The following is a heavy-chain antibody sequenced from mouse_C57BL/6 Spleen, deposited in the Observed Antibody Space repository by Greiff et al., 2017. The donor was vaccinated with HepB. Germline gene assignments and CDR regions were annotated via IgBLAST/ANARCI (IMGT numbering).Heavy chain of an antibody. CDR3: ARGDPYFDY. Sequence: VQLQQSGPELVKPGASVKISCKASGYAFSSSWMNWVKQRPGKGLEWIGRIYPGDGDTNYNGKFKGKATLTADKSSSTAYMQLSSLTSEDSAVYFCARGDPYFDYWGQGTTLTVSS. CDR2: IYPGDGDT. V-gene: IGHV1-82*01. J-gene: IGHJ2*01. D-gene: IGHD3-3*01. CDR1: GYAFSSSW.